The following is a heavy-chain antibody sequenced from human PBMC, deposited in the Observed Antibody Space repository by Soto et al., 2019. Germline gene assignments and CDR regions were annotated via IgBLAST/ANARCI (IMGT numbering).Heavy chain of an antibody. CDR3: ARDKRDYYDSSGSAFDY. Sequence: ASVKVSCKASGYTFTSYGISWVRQAPGQGLEWMGWISAYNGNTNYAQKLQGRVTMTTDTSTSTAYMELRSLRSDDTAVYYCARDKRDYYDSSGSAFDYWGQGTLVTVSS. V-gene: IGHV1-18*01. CDR2: ISAYNGNT. J-gene: IGHJ4*02. D-gene: IGHD3-22*01. CDR1: GYTFTSYG.